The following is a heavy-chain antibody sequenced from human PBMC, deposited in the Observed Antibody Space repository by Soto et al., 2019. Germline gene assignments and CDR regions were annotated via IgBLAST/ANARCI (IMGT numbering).Heavy chain of an antibody. CDR3: AKDTHRGGYFLGQFDP. D-gene: IGHD2-21*01. J-gene: IGHJ5*02. CDR2: ISGTGDST. Sequence: PGGSLRLSCAASAFTFNSYAMNWVRQAPGKGLEWVSAISGTGDSTYYADSVKGRFTISRDNSKNTLYLQMNSLRAEDTAVYYCAKDTHRGGYFLGQFDPWGQGTLVTVSS. V-gene: IGHV3-23*01. CDR1: AFTFNSYA.